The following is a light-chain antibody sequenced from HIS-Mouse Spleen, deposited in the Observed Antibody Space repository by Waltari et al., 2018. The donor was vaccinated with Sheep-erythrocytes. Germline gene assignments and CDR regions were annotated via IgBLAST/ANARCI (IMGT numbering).Light chain of an antibody. CDR1: QGIRND. J-gene: IGKJ2*01. CDR2: AAS. CDR3: LQDYNYPYT. V-gene: IGKV1-6*01. Sequence: AIQMTQSPSSLSASVGDRVTITCRASQGIRNDLCWYQQKTGKAPKLLIYAASSLQSGVPSRFSGSGSGTDFTLTISSLQPEDFATYYCLQDYNYPYTFGQGTKLEIK.